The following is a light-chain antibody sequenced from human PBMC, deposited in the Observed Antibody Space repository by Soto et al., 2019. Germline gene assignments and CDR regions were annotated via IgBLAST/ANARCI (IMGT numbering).Light chain of an antibody. V-gene: IGKV3-15*01. Sequence: ETVMTQSPATLSVSPGERATLSCRASQSVSSNLAWYLQRPGQAPRLLIYGASTRATGIPARFSGSGSGTEFTLTISSLQSEDFAVYYCQQYNNWPLYTFGQGTKLEIK. CDR2: GAS. CDR1: QSVSSN. CDR3: QQYNNWPLYT. J-gene: IGKJ2*01.